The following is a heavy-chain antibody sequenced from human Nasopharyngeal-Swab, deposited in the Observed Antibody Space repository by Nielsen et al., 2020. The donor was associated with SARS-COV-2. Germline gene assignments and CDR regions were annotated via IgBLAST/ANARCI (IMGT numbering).Heavy chain of an antibody. CDR3: ATRKGLIAGSSGYNY. J-gene: IGHJ4*02. Sequence: ASVKVSCKVSGYTLTELSMHWVRQAPGKGLEWMGGFDPEDGETIYAQKFQGRDTMTEDTSTDTAYMELSSLRSEDTAVYYCATRKGLIAGSSGYNYWGQGTLVTVSS. D-gene: IGHD3-22*01. V-gene: IGHV1-24*01. CDR1: GYTLTELS. CDR2: FDPEDGET.